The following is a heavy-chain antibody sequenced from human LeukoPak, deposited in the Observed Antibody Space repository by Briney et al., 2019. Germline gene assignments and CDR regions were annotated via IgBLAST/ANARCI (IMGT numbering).Heavy chain of an antibody. Sequence: PGGSLRLSCVASGFSFNNYAMHWVRQVPGKGLDWVAVISYDGNNEYYADSVKGRFSISRDSAKKTLYLQMNSLRTEDTALYYCAREDRPVVPRGGRARGVYYDPGADDPRIWGQGTMVTVSS. D-gene: IGHD3-16*01. CDR1: GFSFNNYA. J-gene: IGHJ3*01. V-gene: IGHV3-30*04. CDR2: ISYDGNNE. CDR3: AREDRPVVPRGGRARGVYYDPGADDPRI.